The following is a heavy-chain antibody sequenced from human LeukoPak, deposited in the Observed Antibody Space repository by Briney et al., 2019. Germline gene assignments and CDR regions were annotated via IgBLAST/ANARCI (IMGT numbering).Heavy chain of an antibody. CDR2: IYSGGST. Sequence: PGGSLRLSCAASGFTVSTNYMSWVRQAPGKGLEWVSIIYSGGSTSYADSVKGRFTISRDTSKNTLFLQMSSLRAEDTAVYYCARSPRICDNSGYYLVEYFDLWGRGTLVTVSS. CDR3: ARSPRICDNSGYYLVEYFDL. D-gene: IGHD3-22*01. V-gene: IGHV3-53*01. CDR1: GFTVSTNY. J-gene: IGHJ2*01.